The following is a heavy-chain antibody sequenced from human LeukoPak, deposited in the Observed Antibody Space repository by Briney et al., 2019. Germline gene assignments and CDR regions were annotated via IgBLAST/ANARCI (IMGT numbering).Heavy chain of an antibody. Sequence: PGGSLRLSCAASGFTFSSHWMSWVRQAPGRGLEWVANIKLDGSEKYYVDSVKGRFTISRDNGKNSLYLQMNSPRAEDTAVYFCARIGRATISHFGYWGQGTLVTVSS. CDR2: IKLDGSEK. V-gene: IGHV3-7*01. J-gene: IGHJ4*02. CDR3: ARIGRATISHFGY. CDR1: GFTFSSHW. D-gene: IGHD5-24*01.